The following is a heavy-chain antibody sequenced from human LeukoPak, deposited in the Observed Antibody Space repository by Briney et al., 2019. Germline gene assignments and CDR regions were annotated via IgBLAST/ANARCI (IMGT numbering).Heavy chain of an antibody. D-gene: IGHD4-17*01. Sequence: ASVKVSCKASGYTFTSYYMHWVRQASGQGLEWMGIINPSGGSTSYAQKFQGRVTMTTDTSTSTAYMELRSLRSDDTAVYYCARVSLYGDYGDAFDIWGQGTMVTVSS. CDR3: ARVSLYGDYGDAFDI. J-gene: IGHJ3*02. V-gene: IGHV1-46*01. CDR2: INPSGGST. CDR1: GYTFTSYY.